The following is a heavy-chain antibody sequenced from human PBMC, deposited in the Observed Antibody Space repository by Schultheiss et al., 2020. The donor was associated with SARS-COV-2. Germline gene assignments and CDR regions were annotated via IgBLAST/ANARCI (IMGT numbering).Heavy chain of an antibody. V-gene: IGHV4-31*03. CDR1: GGSISSGNYY. J-gene: IGHJ4*02. CDR2: IYYSGST. CDR3: ARDLRWYGIDY. D-gene: IGHD4-23*01. Sequence: SETLSLTCTVSGGSISSGNYYWSWIRQPPGKGLEWIGYIYYSGSTYYNPSLKSRVTISVDTSKNQFSLKLSSVTAADTAVYYCARDLRWYGIDYWGQGTLVTVSS.